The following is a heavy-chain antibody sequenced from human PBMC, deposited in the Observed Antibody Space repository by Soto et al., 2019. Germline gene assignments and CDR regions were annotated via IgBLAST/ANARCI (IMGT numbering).Heavy chain of an antibody. D-gene: IGHD6-6*01. Sequence: GSLRLSCAAFGFTFSSYEMNWVRQAPGKGLEWVSYISSSGSTIYYADSVKGRFTISRDNAKNSLYLQMNSLRAEDTAVYYCARFYSCSFLAYYYYGMDVWGQGHTVTLSS. V-gene: IGHV3-48*03. CDR1: GFTFSSYE. CDR3: ARFYSCSFLAYYYYGMDV. CDR2: ISSSGSTI. J-gene: IGHJ6*02.